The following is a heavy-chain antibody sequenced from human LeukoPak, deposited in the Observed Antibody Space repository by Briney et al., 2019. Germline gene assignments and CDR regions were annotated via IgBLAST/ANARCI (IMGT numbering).Heavy chain of an antibody. J-gene: IGHJ4*02. CDR2: IKKDGSEK. Sequence: GGSLRLSCTASGFTFGDYAMSWVRQAPGKGLEWVANIKKDGSEKYYVDSVKGRFTISRDNAKTSLYLQMNSLRAEDTAVYYCARDLSGITGYTYGRGIDYWGQGTLVTVSS. V-gene: IGHV3-7*01. CDR1: GFTFGDYA. D-gene: IGHD5-18*01. CDR3: ARDLSGITGYTYGRGIDY.